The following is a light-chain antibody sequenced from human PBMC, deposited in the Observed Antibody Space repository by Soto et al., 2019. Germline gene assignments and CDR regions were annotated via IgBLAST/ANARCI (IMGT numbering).Light chain of an antibody. Sequence: EIFMTQSPSTLSVSPVERATLSCRASQSVSSNLAWYQQKPGQAPRLLIYGASNRATGIPDRFSGSGSGTDFTLAISRLEPEDFAVYYCQQYGSSGTFGQGTKVDIK. CDR2: GAS. J-gene: IGKJ1*01. CDR3: QQYGSSGT. V-gene: IGKV3-20*01. CDR1: QSVSSN.